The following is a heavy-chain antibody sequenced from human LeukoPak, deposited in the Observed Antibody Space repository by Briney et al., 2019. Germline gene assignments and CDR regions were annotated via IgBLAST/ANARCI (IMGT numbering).Heavy chain of an antibody. V-gene: IGHV3-20*04. CDR1: GFTFDDYG. D-gene: IGHD5-12*01. CDR2: INWNGHST. Sequence: GGSLRLSCAASGFTFDDYGMSWVRQAPGKGLEWVSGINWNGHSTVYADSVKGRFTISRDNAKNSLYLQMNSLRAEDTAVYFCARDPGELIVATTFDYWGQGTLVTVSS. CDR3: ARDPGELIVATTFDY. J-gene: IGHJ4*02.